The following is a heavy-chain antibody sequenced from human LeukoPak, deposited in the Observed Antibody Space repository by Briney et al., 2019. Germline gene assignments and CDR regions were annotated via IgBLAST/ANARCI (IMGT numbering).Heavy chain of an antibody. V-gene: IGHV4-4*07. CDR2: IYTSGST. CDR1: GGSIGSYY. J-gene: IGHJ6*03. Sequence: SETLSLTCTVSGGSIGSYYWSWIRQPAGKGLEWIGRIYTSGSTNYNPSLKSRVTMSVDTSKNEFSLKLSSVTAADTAVYYCARGVSGRRSDIVVVPAAGGDYYYYYMDVWGKGATVTVSS. D-gene: IGHD2-2*01. CDR3: ARGVSGRRSDIVVVPAAGGDYYYYYMDV.